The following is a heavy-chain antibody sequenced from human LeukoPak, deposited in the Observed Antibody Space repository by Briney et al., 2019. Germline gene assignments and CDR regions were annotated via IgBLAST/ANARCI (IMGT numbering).Heavy chain of an antibody. J-gene: IGHJ5*02. V-gene: IGHV3-9*01. CDR1: GFTFDDYA. CDR3: AKASNEDGYNPFDP. Sequence: PGGSLRLSCAASGFTFDDYAMHWVRQAPGKGLEWVSGISWNSGSIGYADSVKGQFTISRDNAKNSLYLQMNSLRAEDTALYYCAKASNEDGYNPFDPWGQGTLVTVSS. CDR2: ISWNSGSI. D-gene: IGHD5-24*01.